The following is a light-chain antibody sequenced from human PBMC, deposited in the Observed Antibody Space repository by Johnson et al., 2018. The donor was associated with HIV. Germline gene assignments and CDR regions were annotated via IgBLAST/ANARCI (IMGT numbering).Light chain of an antibody. CDR3: GTWDSSLSAYV. J-gene: IGLJ1*01. V-gene: IGLV1-51*01. CDR1: SSNIGNNY. CDR2: DNN. Sequence: QSVLTQPPSVSAAPGQKVTISCSGSSSNIGNNYVSWYQQLPGTAPKLLIYDNNKRPSGIPDRFSGSKSGTSATLAIIELQTGDEADYYCGTWDSSLSAYVFGTGTKVTVL.